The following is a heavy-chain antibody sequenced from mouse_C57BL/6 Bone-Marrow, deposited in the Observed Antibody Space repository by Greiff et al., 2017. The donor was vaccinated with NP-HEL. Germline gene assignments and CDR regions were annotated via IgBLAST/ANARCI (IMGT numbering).Heavy chain of an antibody. Sequence: VQLQQSGPELVKPGASVKISCKASGYTFTDYYMNWVKQSHGKSLEWIGDINPNNGGTSYNQKFKGKATLTVDKSSSTAYMELRSLTSEDSAVYYCARDYDYDGGWFAYWGQGTLVTVSA. D-gene: IGHD2-4*01. J-gene: IGHJ3*01. V-gene: IGHV1-26*01. CDR2: INPNNGGT. CDR3: ARDYDYDGGWFAY. CDR1: GYTFTDYY.